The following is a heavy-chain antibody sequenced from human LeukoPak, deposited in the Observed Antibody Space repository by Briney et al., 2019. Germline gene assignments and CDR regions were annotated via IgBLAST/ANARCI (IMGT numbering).Heavy chain of an antibody. V-gene: IGHV3-30*04. J-gene: IGHJ4*02. Sequence: GGSLRPSCAASGFSFSGYAMHWVRRTPGKGLEWVAVISHDEKNKFYAESVKGRFTISRDSSKNTLFLEMNSLRPEDTAFCSCATTFRGVIITRLDYWGEGTLLTVSS. CDR2: ISHDEKNK. D-gene: IGHD3-10*01. CDR3: ATTFRGVIITRLDY. CDR1: GFSFSGYA.